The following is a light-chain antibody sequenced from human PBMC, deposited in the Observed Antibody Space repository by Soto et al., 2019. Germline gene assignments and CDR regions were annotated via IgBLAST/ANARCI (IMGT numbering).Light chain of an antibody. V-gene: IGLV2-14*01. CDR2: DVS. CDR3: SSYTSSSTPYV. CDR1: RSDVGAYDL. J-gene: IGLJ1*01. Sequence: QPRSVFGAPGKWGTISRTGTRSDVGAYDLVCWYQQHPGKAPKLMIYDVSNRPSGVSNRFSGSKSGNTASLTISGLQAEDEADYYCSSYTSSSTPYVFGTGTKVTVL.